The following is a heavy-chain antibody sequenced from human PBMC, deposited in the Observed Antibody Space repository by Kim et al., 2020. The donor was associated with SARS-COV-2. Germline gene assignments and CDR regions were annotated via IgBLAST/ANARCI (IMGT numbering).Heavy chain of an antibody. J-gene: IGHJ6*02. D-gene: IGHD6-13*01. CDR3: ARLSPGIGYGMDV. CDR1: GGSFSGYY. CDR2: INHSGST. Sequence: SETLSLTCAVYGGSFSGYYWSWIRQPPGKGLEWIGEINHSGSTNYNPSLKSRVTISVDTSKNQFSLKLSSVTAADTAVYYCARLSPGIGYGMDVWGQGTTVTVSS. V-gene: IGHV4-34*01.